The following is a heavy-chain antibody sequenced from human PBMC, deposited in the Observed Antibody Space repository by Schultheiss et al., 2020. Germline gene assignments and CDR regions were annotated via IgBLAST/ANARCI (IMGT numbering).Heavy chain of an antibody. V-gene: IGHV4-31*03. D-gene: IGHD1-26*01. CDR1: GGSISSGGYY. J-gene: IGHJ4*02. CDR2: IYYSGST. Sequence: SETLSLTCTVSGGSISSGGYYWSWIRQHPGKGLEWIGYIYYSGSTYYNPSLKSRVTISVDTSKNQFSLKLSSVTAADTAVYYCARGRKGGSYYPGYWGQGTLATFS. CDR3: ARGRKGGSYYPGY.